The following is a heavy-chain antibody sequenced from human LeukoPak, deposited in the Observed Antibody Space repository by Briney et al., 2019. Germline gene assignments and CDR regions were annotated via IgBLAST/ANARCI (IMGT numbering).Heavy chain of an antibody. CDR3: ARDSCGGDCPFDP. D-gene: IGHD2-21*01. CDR2: IYTSGST. CDR1: GGSIISYY. J-gene: IGHJ5*02. Sequence: SETLSLTCTVSGGSIISYYWSWIRQPAGKGLEWIGRIYTSGSTDYNPSLTSRVTISVDTSKNEFSLKLSSVTAADTAVYYCARDSCGGDCPFDPWGQGTLVTVSS. V-gene: IGHV4-4*07.